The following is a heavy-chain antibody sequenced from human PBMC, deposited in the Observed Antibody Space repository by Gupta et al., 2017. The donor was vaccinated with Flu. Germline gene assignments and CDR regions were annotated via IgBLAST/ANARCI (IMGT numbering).Heavy chain of an antibody. CDR1: GFPFSSYS. Sequence: EVQRVESGGGLVQPGGSLRLSGAALGFPFSSYSLNWVRQAPGKGLEWVSYISSDSTTISYADSVKGRFTISRDNAKNSLYLQMNSLRAEDTAVYYCARDTYDDYVGYWGQGTLVTVSS. V-gene: IGHV3-48*01. J-gene: IGHJ4*02. CDR2: ISSDSTTI. CDR3: ARDTYDDYVGY. D-gene: IGHD4-17*01.